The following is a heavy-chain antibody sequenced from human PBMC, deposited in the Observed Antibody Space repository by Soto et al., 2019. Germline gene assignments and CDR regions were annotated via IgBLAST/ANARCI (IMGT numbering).Heavy chain of an antibody. J-gene: IGHJ5*02. V-gene: IGHV3-23*01. Sequence: EMQLLESGGGLVQPGGSLRLSCVVSGFSFSTYGVTGVRQAPGKGLEWVCGVSGGSGVTHYTDSVKGRFTISGDDSKNTVYLQMHSLRGADTAVYYCTRWNGYGDLWGQGTLVTVSS. CDR1: GFSFSTYG. CDR3: TRWNGYGDL. CDR2: VSGGSGVT. D-gene: IGHD1-1*01.